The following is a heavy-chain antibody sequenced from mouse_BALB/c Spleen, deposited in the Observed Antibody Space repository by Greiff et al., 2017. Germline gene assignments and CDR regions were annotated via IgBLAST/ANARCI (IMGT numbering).Heavy chain of an antibody. V-gene: IGHV1S22*01. Sequence: LQQPGSELVRPGASVKLSCKASGYTFTSYWMHWVKQRPGQGLEWIGNIYPGSGSTNYDEKFKSKATLTVDTSSSTAYMQLSSLTSEDSAVYYCTIYYGSSRYYAMDYWGQGTSVTVSA. D-gene: IGHD1-1*01. J-gene: IGHJ4*01. CDR1: GYTFTSYW. CDR2: IYPGSGST. CDR3: TIYYGSSRYYAMDY.